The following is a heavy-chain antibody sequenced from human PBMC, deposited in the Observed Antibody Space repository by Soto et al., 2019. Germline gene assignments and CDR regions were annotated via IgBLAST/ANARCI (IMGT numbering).Heavy chain of an antibody. CDR3: AKGCSGGSCYYYYYGMDV. V-gene: IGHV3-23*01. Sequence: GGFLRLSCAASGFTFSSYAMSWVRQAPGKGLEWVSAISGSGGSTYYADSVKGRFTISRDNSKNTLYLQMNSLRAEDTAVYYCAKGCSGGSCYYYYYGMDVWGQGTTVTVSS. CDR2: ISGSGGST. D-gene: IGHD2-15*01. CDR1: GFTFSSYA. J-gene: IGHJ6*02.